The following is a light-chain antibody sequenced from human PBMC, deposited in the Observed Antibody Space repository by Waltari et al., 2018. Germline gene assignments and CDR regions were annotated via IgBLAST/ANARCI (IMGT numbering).Light chain of an antibody. CDR3: AAWDDSLNGPV. CDR2: SNN. J-gene: IGLJ2*01. V-gene: IGLV1-44*01. Sequence: QSVLTQPPSASGTPGQRVTISCSGSSSNIGSNTVNWYQQRPGTAPKLLIYSNNQRPSGVPDRFSGSKSGTSASLAISGLQSEEEADYYCAAWDDSLNGPVFGGGTKLTVL. CDR1: SSNIGSNT.